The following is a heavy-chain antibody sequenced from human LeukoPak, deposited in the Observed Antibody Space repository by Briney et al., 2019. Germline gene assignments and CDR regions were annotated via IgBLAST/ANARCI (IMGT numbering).Heavy chain of an antibody. CDR2: ISSSSTYI. J-gene: IGHJ3*02. V-gene: IGHV3-21*01. Sequence: PGGSLRLSCAASGFTFSSYSMNWVRQAPGKGLEWVSSISSSSTYIYYADSVKGRFTISRDNAKNSLYLQMNSLRAEDTAVYYCARDWGYGDAFDIWGQGTMVTVSS. CDR1: GFTFSSYS. CDR3: ARDWGYGDAFDI. D-gene: IGHD5-18*01.